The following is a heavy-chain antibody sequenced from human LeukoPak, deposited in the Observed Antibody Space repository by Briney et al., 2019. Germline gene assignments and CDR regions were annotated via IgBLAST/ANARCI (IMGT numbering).Heavy chain of an antibody. CDR2: IYGGGST. Sequence: TWGSLRLSCAASGFIVSSNYMSWVCQAPGKGLEWVSVIYGGGSTYYAGSAKGRFTISRDNSKNTLYLQMNSLRAEDTAVYYCVPIAIRAGYWAQGTVATVTS. CDR1: GFIVSSNY. V-gene: IGHV3-66*01. D-gene: IGHD3-9*01. J-gene: IGHJ1*01. CDR3: VPIAIRAGY.